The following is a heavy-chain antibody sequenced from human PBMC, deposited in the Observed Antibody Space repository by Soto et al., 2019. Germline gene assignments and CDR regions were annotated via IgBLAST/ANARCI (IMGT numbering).Heavy chain of an antibody. Sequence: GGSLRLSCVASGLTVTEIYMNWVRQAPGKGLEWVSVIYNEFTDYADSVRGRFSISTDSSKNALYLQMNSLRAEDSAVYYCVREPRYCSGGSCSIMGDAFDIWGQGKMVTVSS. CDR3: VREPRYCSGGSCSIMGDAFDI. CDR1: GLTVTEIY. V-gene: IGHV3-66*01. D-gene: IGHD2-15*01. J-gene: IGHJ3*02. CDR2: IYNEFT.